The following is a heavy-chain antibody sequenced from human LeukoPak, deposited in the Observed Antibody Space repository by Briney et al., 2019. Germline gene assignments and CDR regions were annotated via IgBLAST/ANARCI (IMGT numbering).Heavy chain of an antibody. CDR3: AKVAGRRDYDFWSGYYSTFDY. D-gene: IGHD3-3*01. CDR2: IFGSADGT. J-gene: IGHJ4*02. V-gene: IGHV3-23*01. CDR1: GFTFSIYA. Sequence: PGGSLRLSCAASGFTFSIYAMSWVRQAPGKGLEWVSAIFGSADGTDYVDSVKGRFSISRDNSKNTLYLQMNSLRAEDTAVYYCAKVAGRRDYDFWSGYYSTFDYWGQGTLVTVSS.